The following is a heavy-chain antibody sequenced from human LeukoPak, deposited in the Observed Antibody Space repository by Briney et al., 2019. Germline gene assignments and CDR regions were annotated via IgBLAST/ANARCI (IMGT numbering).Heavy chain of an antibody. CDR3: ARNAKGYYFSSSSSDY. Sequence: GGSLRLSCAASGFTFSSYAMHWVRQAPGKGLEYVSAISSNGGSTYYANSVKGRFTISRDNSKNTLYLQMGSLRAEDMAVYYCARNAKGYYFSSSSSDYWGQGTLVTVSS. CDR2: ISSNGGST. V-gene: IGHV3-64*01. CDR1: GFTFSSYA. J-gene: IGHJ4*02. D-gene: IGHD6-6*01.